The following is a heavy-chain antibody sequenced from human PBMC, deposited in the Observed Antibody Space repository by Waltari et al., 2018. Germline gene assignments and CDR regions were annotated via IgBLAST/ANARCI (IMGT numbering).Heavy chain of an antibody. Sequence: EVQLVESGGGLFQLGGSLKLSCAASGFTFSGSSMHWVRQASGKVLRWVDRIGSKAKDYATAYAASVKGRFTISRDDSKNTAYLQMNSLKTEDTAVYYCTSPGVATFDYWGQGTLVTVSS. CDR2: IGSKAKDYAT. V-gene: IGHV3-73*02. CDR1: GFTFSGSS. D-gene: IGHD5-12*01. J-gene: IGHJ4*02. CDR3: TSPGVATFDY.